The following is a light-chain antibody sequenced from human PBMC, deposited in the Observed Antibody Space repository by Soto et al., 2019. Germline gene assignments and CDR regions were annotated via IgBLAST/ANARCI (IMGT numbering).Light chain of an antibody. CDR3: QQYGSSPWT. J-gene: IGKJ1*01. V-gene: IGKV3-20*01. CDR2: GAS. CDR1: QSVSSSY. Sequence: EIVLTQSPGTLSLSPGERATLSCRASQSVSSSYLAWYQQKPGLAPRLLMYGASSRATGIPDRFIGSGYGTDFTLTISRLEPEDFAVYYCQQYGSSPWTFGQGTKVEIK.